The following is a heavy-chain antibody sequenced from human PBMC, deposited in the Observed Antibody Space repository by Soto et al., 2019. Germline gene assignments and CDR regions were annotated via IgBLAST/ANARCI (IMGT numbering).Heavy chain of an antibody. CDR1: GDTFRSNA. V-gene: IGHV1-69*10. D-gene: IGHD3-16*01. CDR2: IIPILGTP. J-gene: IGHJ4*02. Sequence: ASVKVSCKTPGDTFRSNAISWVRQAPGQGLEWVGGIIPILGTPHYAQSFQDRVTITADKPTNTVYMEVTSLTSEDTAVYYCATQGAYFEYWGQGTLVTVSS. CDR3: ATQGAYFEY.